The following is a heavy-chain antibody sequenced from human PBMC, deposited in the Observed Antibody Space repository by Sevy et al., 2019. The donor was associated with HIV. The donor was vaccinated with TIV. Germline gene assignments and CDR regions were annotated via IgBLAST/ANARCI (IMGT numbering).Heavy chain of an antibody. CDR1: GFTFSDYY. J-gene: IGHJ2*01. CDR3: ARGALYYYENWYFDL. CDR2: ISSGGSSI. D-gene: IGHD3-22*01. Sequence: GGSLRLSCAASGFTFSDYYMSWIRQAPGKGLEWVSSISSGGSSIYYADSVKGRFTISRDNAKNSLFLQMNSLRAEDTAEYYCARGALYYYENWYFDLWGRGTLVTVSS. V-gene: IGHV3-11*01.